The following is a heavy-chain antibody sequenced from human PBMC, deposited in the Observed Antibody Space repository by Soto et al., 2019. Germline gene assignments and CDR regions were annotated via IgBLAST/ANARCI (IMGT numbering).Heavy chain of an antibody. CDR2: INVDNGDT. V-gene: IGHV1-3*01. D-gene: IGHD6-6*01. Sequence: ASVKVSCKASGYSFRSYGIQWVRQAPGQSLEWTGWINVDNGDTKYSQNFQDRVTIIRDTSASTVYMELSSLRTEDTAVYYCARVGLKYLRWFDPWGQGSLVTVSS. CDR1: GYSFRSYG. J-gene: IGHJ5*02. CDR3: ARVGLKYLRWFDP.